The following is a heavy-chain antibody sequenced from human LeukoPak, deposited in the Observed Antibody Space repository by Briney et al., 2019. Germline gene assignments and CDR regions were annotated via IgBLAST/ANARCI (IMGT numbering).Heavy chain of an antibody. V-gene: IGHV1-69*13. CDR2: IIPIFGTA. Sequence: SVKVSCKASGGTFSSYAISWVRQAPGQGLEWMGGIIPIFGTANYAQRFQGRVTITADESTSTAYMELSSLRSEDTAVYYCARGFTMVRGVITDYYYGIDVWGKGTTVTVSS. J-gene: IGHJ6*04. D-gene: IGHD3-10*01. CDR1: GGTFSSYA. CDR3: ARGFTMVRGVITDYYYGIDV.